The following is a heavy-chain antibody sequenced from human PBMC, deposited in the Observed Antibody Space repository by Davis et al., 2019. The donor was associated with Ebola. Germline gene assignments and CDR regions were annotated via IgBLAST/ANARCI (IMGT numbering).Heavy chain of an antibody. J-gene: IGHJ4*02. V-gene: IGHV5-51*01. Sequence: KVSCKASGGTFSSYAISWVRQAPGQGLEWMGIIYPGDSDTRYSPSFQGQVTISADKSISTAYLQWSSLKASDTAMYYCAQGVNYDFWSGYLYWGQGTLVTVSS. D-gene: IGHD3-3*01. CDR1: GGTFSSYA. CDR2: IYPGDSDT. CDR3: AQGVNYDFWSGYLY.